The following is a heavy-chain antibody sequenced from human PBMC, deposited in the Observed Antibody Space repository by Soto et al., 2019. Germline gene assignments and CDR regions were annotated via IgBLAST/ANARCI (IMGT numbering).Heavy chain of an antibody. CDR2: IIPILGIA. J-gene: IGHJ5*02. D-gene: IGHD2-15*01. CDR3: ARDGCSGGSCYP. V-gene: IGHV1-69*08. Sequence: QVQLVQSGAEVKKPGSSVKVSCKASGGTFSSYTISWVRQAPGQGLEWMGRIIPILGIANYAQKFQGRVTITAAKSTSTAYMELSSLRSEDTAVYYCARDGCSGGSCYPWGQGTLVTVSS. CDR1: GGTFSSYT.